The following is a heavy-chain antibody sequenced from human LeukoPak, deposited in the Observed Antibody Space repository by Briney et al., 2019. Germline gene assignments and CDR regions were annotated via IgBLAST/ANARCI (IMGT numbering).Heavy chain of an antibody. CDR1: GFTVSSNY. CDR2: IYSGGST. J-gene: IGHJ6*02. V-gene: IGHV3-53*04. Sequence: SGGSLRLSCAASGFTVSSNYMSWVRQAPGKGLEWGSVIYSGGSTYYADSVKGRFTISRHNSKNTLYLQMNSLRAEDTAVYYCARDTVEALGGPRGVLYYYYGMDVWGQGTTVTVSS. D-gene: IGHD3-10*01. CDR3: ARDTVEALGGPRGVLYYYYGMDV.